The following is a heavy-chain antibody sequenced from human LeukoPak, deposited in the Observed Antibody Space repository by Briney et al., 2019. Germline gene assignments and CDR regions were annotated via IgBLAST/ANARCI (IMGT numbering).Heavy chain of an antibody. D-gene: IGHD5-24*01. Sequence: PSDTLSLICSVCGDSISNYYWRWIRQPPGGGLEGIGYISYCGSTNYTPSLKSRFTISVDTSKNQFSLTLSSVTAADTAVYYCARRQYYFDYWGQGTLVTVSP. J-gene: IGHJ4*02. V-gene: IGHV4-59*08. CDR3: ARRQYYFDY. CDR1: GDSISNYY. CDR2: ISYCGST.